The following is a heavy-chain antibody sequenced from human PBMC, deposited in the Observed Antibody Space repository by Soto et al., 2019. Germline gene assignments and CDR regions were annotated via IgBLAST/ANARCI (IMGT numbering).Heavy chain of an antibody. D-gene: IGHD3-16*02. Sequence: LTFAAAGCIYSDSYRSWIRQAPGKGLEWISYITFRGNTVYYADSLKGRFTISRDNATNSLYLQINRLRAEDTAVYDCARVSYRAKDGMGVWGQVSTV. CDR3: ARVSYRAKDGMGV. V-gene: IGHV3-11*01. CDR2: ITFRGNTV. J-gene: IGHJ6*02. CDR1: GCIYSDSY.